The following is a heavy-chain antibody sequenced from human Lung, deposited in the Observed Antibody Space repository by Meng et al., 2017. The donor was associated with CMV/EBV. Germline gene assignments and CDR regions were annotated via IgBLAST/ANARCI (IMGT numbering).Heavy chain of an antibody. J-gene: IGHJ4*02. CDR3: VRHNGWTTNYFDY. CDR2: IYPGDSDT. V-gene: IGHV5-51*01. Sequence: GGSLRLXCKTSGYSHTNYWIGWVRQKPGKGLEWMGIIYPGDSDTRYSPSFQGQVAISADKSIGTAYLQWSSLKASDTAIYYCVRHNGWTTNYFDYWGQGTLVTVSS. D-gene: IGHD2-8*01. CDR1: GYSHTNYW.